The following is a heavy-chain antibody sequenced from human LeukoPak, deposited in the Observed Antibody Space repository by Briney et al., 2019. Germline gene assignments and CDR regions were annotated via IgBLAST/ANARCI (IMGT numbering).Heavy chain of an antibody. Sequence: GGSLRLSCVASGFTFNIHAMMWVRQAPAKGLGWVSTIGGTAIATDYADSVKGRFTFSRNYSKNTLHLQMNNLKSEDTAVYYCVKDQFSRNGIYDPFDEWGQGTMVTVS. CDR3: VKDQFSRNGIYDPFDE. CDR1: GFTFNIHA. V-gene: IGHV3-23*01. CDR2: IGGTAIAT. D-gene: IGHD2-8*01. J-gene: IGHJ3*01.